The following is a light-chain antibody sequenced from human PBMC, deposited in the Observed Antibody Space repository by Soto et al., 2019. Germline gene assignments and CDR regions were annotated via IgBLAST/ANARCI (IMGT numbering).Light chain of an antibody. CDR1: GSDVGGYNH. CDR3: SSYAGSHFWV. V-gene: IGLV2-8*01. Sequence: QSALTQPSSAAGSPGQSVTISCTGTGSDVGGYNHVSWYQQHPGKAPKLMIYEVSKLPSGVPDRFSGSKSGNTDSLTVSGLQAEDEADYYCSSYAGSHFWVFGGGTKLTVL. CDR2: EVS. J-gene: IGLJ3*02.